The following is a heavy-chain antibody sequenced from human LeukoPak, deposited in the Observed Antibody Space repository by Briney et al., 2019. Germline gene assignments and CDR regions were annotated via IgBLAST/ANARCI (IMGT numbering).Heavy chain of an antibody. J-gene: IGHJ4*02. V-gene: IGHV3-74*01. CDR1: GFSFSKYW. D-gene: IGHD3-9*01. Sequence: GGSLRLSCAASGFSFSKYWMHWVRQTPGEGLVWVARIKEDGTYTSYADSVKGRFTISRDNARNTAFLQMNSLRAEDTAVYYCARDFDMGITPGDDFDFWGQGTLVTVSS. CDR2: IKEDGTYT. CDR3: ARDFDMGITPGDDFDF.